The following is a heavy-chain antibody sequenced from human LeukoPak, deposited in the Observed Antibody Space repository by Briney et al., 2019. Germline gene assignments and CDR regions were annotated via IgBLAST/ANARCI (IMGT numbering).Heavy chain of an antibody. CDR1: DGSSSSSS. CDR2: IYYSGST. CDR3: ARRQQTGGDNGLHNWFDP. D-gene: IGHD2-21*01. V-gene: IGHV4-59*08. Sequence: SETLSLTCTVSDGSSSSSSWNWLRQPPGKGLEWIGYIYYSGSTKYNPSLESRVTISVDTSKNQISLNLRSVTAADTAIYYCARRQQTGGDNGLHNWFDPWGQGTLVTVSS. J-gene: IGHJ5*02.